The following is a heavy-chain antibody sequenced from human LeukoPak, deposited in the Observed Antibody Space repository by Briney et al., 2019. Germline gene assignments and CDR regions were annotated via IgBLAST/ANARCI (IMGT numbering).Heavy chain of an antibody. V-gene: IGHV1-8*01. D-gene: IGHD3-9*01. J-gene: IGHJ4*02. CDR3: ARGSNILTGYYTDEDY. CDR1: GYTFTSYD. Sequence: ASVKVSCKASGYTFTSYDINWVRQATGQGLEWMGWMNPNSGNTGYAQKFQGRVTMTRNTSISTAYMELSSLRSEDTAVYYCARGSNILTGYYTDEDYWGQGTLVTVSS. CDR2: MNPNSGNT.